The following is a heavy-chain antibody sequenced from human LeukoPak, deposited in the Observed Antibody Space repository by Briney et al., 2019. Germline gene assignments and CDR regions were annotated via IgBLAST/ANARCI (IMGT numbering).Heavy chain of an antibody. CDR1: GGSISNTNW. Sequence: SETLSLTCDVSGGSISNTNWWTWVRQPPGKGLEWIGEVHLDGRTNYNPSLKSRLIMSVDLPENHISLKLTSVTAADTAVYYCAREGGFYRPLDYSGQGTLVTVSS. CDR3: AREGGFYRPLDY. V-gene: IGHV4-4*02. J-gene: IGHJ4*02. CDR2: VHLDGRT. D-gene: IGHD3-3*01.